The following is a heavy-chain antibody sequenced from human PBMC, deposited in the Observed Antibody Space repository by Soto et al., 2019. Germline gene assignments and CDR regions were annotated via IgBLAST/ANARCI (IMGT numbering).Heavy chain of an antibody. V-gene: IGHV3-23*01. D-gene: IGHD3-3*01. CDR3: AKDTDFWSGPNDY. CDR2: ISGSGGST. J-gene: IGHJ4*02. CDR1: GFTFSSYA. Sequence: GGSLRLSCAASGFTFSSYAMSWVRQAPGKGLEWVSAISGSGGSTYYADSVEGRFTISRDNSKNTLYLQMNSLRAEDTAVYYCAKDTDFWSGPNDYWGQGTLVTVSS.